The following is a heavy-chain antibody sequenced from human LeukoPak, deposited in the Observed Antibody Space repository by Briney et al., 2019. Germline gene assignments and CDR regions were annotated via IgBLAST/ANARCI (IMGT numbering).Heavy chain of an antibody. CDR3: ARGGSKIQLWLLEDSYYYMDV. V-gene: IGHV4-59*01. CDR1: GGSISSYY. CDR2: IYYSGST. J-gene: IGHJ6*03. D-gene: IGHD5-18*01. Sequence: SETLSLTCTVSGGSISSYYWSWLRQPPEKGLEWIGYIYYSGSTNYNPSLKSRVTISVDTSKNQFSLKLSSVTAADTAVYYCARGGSKIQLWLLEDSYYYMDVWGKGTTVTVSS.